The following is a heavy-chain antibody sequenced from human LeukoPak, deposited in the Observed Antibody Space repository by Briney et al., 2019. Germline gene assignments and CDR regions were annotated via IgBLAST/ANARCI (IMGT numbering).Heavy chain of an antibody. CDR1: GDSVSSKTAT. V-gene: IGHV6-1*01. D-gene: IGHD3-9*01. CDR3: ARDHWYDILSFDY. J-gene: IGHJ4*02. CDR2: TYFRSKWYY. Sequence: SQTLSLTCAISGDSVSSKTATWDWIRQSPSRGLEWLGRTYFRSKWYYDYAMSVKGRVSISPDTSKNHFSLHLDSVTPEDTAVYYCARDHWYDILSFDYWGQGTLVTVSS.